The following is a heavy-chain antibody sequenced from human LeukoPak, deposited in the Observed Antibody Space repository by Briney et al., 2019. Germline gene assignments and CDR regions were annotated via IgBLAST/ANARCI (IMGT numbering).Heavy chain of an antibody. J-gene: IGHJ4*02. Sequence: GGSLRLSCAASGFTFDDYAMHWVRQAPGKGLEWVSGISWYSGSIGYADSVKGRFTISRDNANNSLYLQMNSLRAEDIALYYCAKADSSGYWVFDYWGQGTLVTVSS. CDR1: GFTFDDYA. CDR2: ISWYSGSI. V-gene: IGHV3-9*03. D-gene: IGHD3-22*01. CDR3: AKADSSGYWVFDY.